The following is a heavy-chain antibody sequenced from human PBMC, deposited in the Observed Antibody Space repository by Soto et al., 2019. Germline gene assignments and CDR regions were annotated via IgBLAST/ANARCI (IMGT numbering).Heavy chain of an antibody. J-gene: IGHJ6*02. CDR2: ISGSAGNT. V-gene: IGHV3-23*01. CDR1: GFTVNNHA. Sequence: EVQLLESGGGLVQPGGSLRLSCAASGFTVNNHAMSWVRQAPGKGLEWVSSISGSAGNTYYADSVKGRFTISRDNSKNTLFLQMNSLRAEDTAVYYCARDWYGMDVWGQGTTVTVSS. CDR3: ARDWYGMDV.